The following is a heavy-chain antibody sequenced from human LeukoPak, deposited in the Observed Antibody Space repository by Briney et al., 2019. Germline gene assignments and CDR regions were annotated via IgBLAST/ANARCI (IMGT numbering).Heavy chain of an antibody. D-gene: IGHD3-10*01. V-gene: IGHV1-8*01. J-gene: IGHJ6*03. CDR2: VNPNSGNT. CDR3: ARGKRDSAGYYYYYMDV. Sequence: GASVKVSCKASGYTFTSYDINWVRQATGQGLEWMGWVNPNSGNTGYAQKFQGRVTMTRNTSISTAYMELSSLRSEDTAVYYCARGKRDSAGYYYYYMDVWGEGTTVTVSS. CDR1: GYTFTSYD.